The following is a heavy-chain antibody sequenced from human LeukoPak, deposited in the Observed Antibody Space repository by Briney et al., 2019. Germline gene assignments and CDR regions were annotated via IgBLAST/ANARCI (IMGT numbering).Heavy chain of an antibody. J-gene: IGHJ5*01. CDR1: GYTFTGYY. CDR2: INPDRGGT. V-gene: IGHV1-2*02. CDR3: ARGXEYGWYDS. Sequence: ASVKVSCKASGYTFTGYYIHWVRQAPGQGLEWMGWINPDRGGTTYAQKFQGRVTMTRDTSITTAYMELSRLTSDDTAVYYCARGXEYGWYDSWGQGTLVTVSS. D-gene: IGHD2-2*01.